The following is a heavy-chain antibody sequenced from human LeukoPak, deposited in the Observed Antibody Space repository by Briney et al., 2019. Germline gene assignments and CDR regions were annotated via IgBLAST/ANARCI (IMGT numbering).Heavy chain of an antibody. J-gene: IGHJ5*02. CDR2: ISHDGSNK. V-gene: IGHV3-30*03. Sequence: HSGGSLRLSCAASGFTFSSYGMHWVRQAPGKGLEWVAVISHDGSNKYYADSVKGRFTISRDNSKNTLYLQMNSLRAEDTAVYYCAAMGSATIKENWFDPWGQGTLVTVSS. CDR3: AAMGSATIKENWFDP. D-gene: IGHD5-12*01. CDR1: GFTFSSYG.